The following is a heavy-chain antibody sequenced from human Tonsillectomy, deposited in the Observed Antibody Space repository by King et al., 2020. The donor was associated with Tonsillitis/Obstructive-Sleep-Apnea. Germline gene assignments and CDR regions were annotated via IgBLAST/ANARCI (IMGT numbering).Heavy chain of an antibody. V-gene: IGHV3-11*05. CDR2: ISSSSTYT. D-gene: IGHD2-2*01. J-gene: IGHJ4*02. CDR3: VRHQHCSPTSRYSPLLEH. Sequence: VQLVESGGGLVKPGGSLRLSCAASGFTFSDYYMSWIRQAPGKGLDWISYISSSSTYTNYADSVKGRYTISRDNAKNSLYLQMNSLRAEDPAVYYWVRHQHCSPTSRYSPLLEHWGQGAPVTVSS. CDR1: GFTFSDYY.